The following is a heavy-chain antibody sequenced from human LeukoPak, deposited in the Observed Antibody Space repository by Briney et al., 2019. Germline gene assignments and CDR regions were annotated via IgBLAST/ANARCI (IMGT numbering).Heavy chain of an antibody. CDR3: ARARFSCTNGVCYKKGFDY. D-gene: IGHD2-8*01. CDR1: GFTFSSYS. CDR2: ISSSSSTI. V-gene: IGHV3-48*04. Sequence: GGSLRLSCAASGFTFSSYSMNWVRQAPGKGLEWVSYISSSSSTIYYADSVKGRFIISRDNAKNSLYLQMNSLRAEDTAVYYCARARFSCTNGVCYKKGFDYWGQGTLVTVSS. J-gene: IGHJ4*02.